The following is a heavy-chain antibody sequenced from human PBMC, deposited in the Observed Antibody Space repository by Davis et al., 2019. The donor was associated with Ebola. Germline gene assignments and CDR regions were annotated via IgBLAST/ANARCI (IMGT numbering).Heavy chain of an antibody. J-gene: IGHJ6*02. CDR1: GYTFTSYY. D-gene: IGHD4-23*01. CDR3: ARDRGKFYGGNSPGYYYGMDV. CDR2: INPSGGST. V-gene: IGHV1-46*01. Sequence: ASVKVSCKASGYTFTSYYMHWVRQAPGQGLEWMGIINPSGGSTSYAQKFQGRVTMTRDTSTSTVYMELSSLRSEDTAVYYCARDRGKFYGGNSPGYYYGMDVWGQGTTVTVSS.